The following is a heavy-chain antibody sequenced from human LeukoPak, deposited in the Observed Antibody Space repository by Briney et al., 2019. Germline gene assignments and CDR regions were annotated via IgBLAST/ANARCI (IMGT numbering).Heavy chain of an antibody. CDR1: GFTVSSNY. V-gene: IGHV3-53*01. Sequence: PGGSLRLSCAASGFTVSSNYMSWLRQASGKGLEWVSFIYSGGRTYYGDSVEGRFTIPRDNSKNKLYLQMNSLRTEDPAVDYFARVLTLVRGVLGLWGKRATVTVS. CDR2: IYSGGRT. CDR3: ARVLTLVRGVLGL. D-gene: IGHD3-10*01. J-gene: IGHJ6*03.